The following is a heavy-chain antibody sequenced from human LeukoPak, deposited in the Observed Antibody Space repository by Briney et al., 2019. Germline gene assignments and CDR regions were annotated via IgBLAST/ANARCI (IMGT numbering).Heavy chain of an antibody. CDR3: ARDPGDAFGI. J-gene: IGHJ3*02. CDR1: GFTFSDYY. CDR2: ISSSGGYIT. Sequence: EGSLRLSSAASGFTFSDYYMSWIRQAPGKGLEWISCISSSGGYITYYADSVKGRFTISRDDAKNSLYLQMNSLRAEDTAVYYCARDPGDAFGIWGQGTTVTVSS. V-gene: IGHV3-11*01.